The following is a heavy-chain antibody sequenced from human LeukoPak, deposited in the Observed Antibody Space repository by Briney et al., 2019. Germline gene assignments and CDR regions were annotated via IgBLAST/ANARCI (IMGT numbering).Heavy chain of an antibody. CDR3: ARGVNTYLWFGGDYMDV. V-gene: IGHV1-8*03. D-gene: IGHD3-16*01. CDR2: MNPNSGNT. CDR1: GYTFTSYD. Sequence: RASVKVSCKASGYTFTSYDINWVRQATGQGLEWMGWMNPNSGNTGYAQKFQGRVTITRNTSISTAYMELSSLRSEDTAVYYCARGVNTYLWFGGDYMDVWGKGSTVTVSS. J-gene: IGHJ6*03.